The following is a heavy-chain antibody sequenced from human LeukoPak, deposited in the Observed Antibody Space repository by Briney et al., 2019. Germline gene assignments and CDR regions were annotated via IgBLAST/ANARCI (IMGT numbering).Heavy chain of an antibody. J-gene: IGHJ4*02. Sequence: GGSLRLSCAASGFTFSSYSMNWVRQAPGKGLEWVSSISSSSSYIYYADSVKGRFTISRDSAKNSLYLQMNSLRAEDTAVYYCARGYCSGGSCYRFDYWGQETLVTVSS. D-gene: IGHD2-15*01. CDR1: GFTFSSYS. CDR2: ISSSSSYI. V-gene: IGHV3-21*01. CDR3: ARGYCSGGSCYRFDY.